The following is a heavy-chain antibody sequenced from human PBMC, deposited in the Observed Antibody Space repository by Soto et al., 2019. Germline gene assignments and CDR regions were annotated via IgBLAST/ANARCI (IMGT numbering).Heavy chain of an antibody. CDR1: GFTFTSYA. CDR3: AIARGGGSDWCFDY. J-gene: IGHJ4*02. D-gene: IGHD6-19*01. CDR2: ISRGGDIT. V-gene: IGHV3-23*01. Sequence: EVQVLESGGGLVQPGGSLRLSCAASGFTFTSYAMNWVRQAPGKGLEWVSAISRGGDITYYADSVKGRFTISRDNSKNSLYLQMNALRADDSAVYYCAIARGGGSDWCFDYWGQGTLVTVSS.